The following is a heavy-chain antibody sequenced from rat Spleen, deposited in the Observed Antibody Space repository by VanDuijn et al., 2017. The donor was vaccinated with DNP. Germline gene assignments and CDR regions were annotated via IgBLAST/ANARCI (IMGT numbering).Heavy chain of an antibody. J-gene: IGHJ2*01. Sequence: EVQLVESGGGLAQPGRSLKLSCVASGFTFSDYNMAWVRQAPKKGLEWVATISYDGSSAHYRDSVKGRFTLSRDNAKSTLYLQMASLRSEDTATYYCARPDYWGQGVVVTVSS. CDR2: ISYDGSSA. CDR3: ARPDY. V-gene: IGHV5-7*01. CDR1: GFTFSDYN.